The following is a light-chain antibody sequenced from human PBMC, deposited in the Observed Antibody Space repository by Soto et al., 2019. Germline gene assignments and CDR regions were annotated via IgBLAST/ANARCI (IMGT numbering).Light chain of an antibody. CDR2: SNN. Sequence: QSVLTQPPSASGTPGQRVTISCSGSSSNIGSNTVNWYQQLPGTAPKLLIYSNNQRPSGVPDRFSGSKSGTSASLAISGLQSEDEADYYCAACDDGLNAANYVFGTGTKVTGL. CDR3: AACDDGLNAANYV. V-gene: IGLV1-44*01. J-gene: IGLJ1*01. CDR1: SSNIGSNT.